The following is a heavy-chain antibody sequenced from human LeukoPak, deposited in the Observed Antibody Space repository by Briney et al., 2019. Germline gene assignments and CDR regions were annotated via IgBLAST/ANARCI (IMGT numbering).Heavy chain of an antibody. J-gene: IGHJ4*02. CDR1: GFTFSSYS. CDR3: ARVTAAAAGYYFDY. CDR2: ISSSSSYI. V-gene: IGHV3-21*01. Sequence: PGGSLRLSCAASGFTFSSYSMNWVRQAPGKGLEWVSSISSSSSYIYYADSVKGRFTISRDNAKNSLYLQMNSLRAEDTAVYYCARVTAAAAGYYFDYWGQGTLVTVSS. D-gene: IGHD6-13*01.